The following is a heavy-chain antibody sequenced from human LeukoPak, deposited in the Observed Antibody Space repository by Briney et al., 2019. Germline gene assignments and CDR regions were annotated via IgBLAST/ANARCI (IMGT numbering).Heavy chain of an antibody. Sequence: ASVKVSCKVPGYTFTNNFMHWVRQAPGQGPEWMGIISPSDGTTSYAQSFQGRVTMTRDMSTSTVFMELSTLRSEDTAIYYCARDQRGSSSWESYFDYWGQGTLVTVSS. V-gene: IGHV1-46*01. J-gene: IGHJ4*02. CDR2: ISPSDGTT. D-gene: IGHD6-13*01. CDR1: GYTFTNNF. CDR3: ARDQRGSSSWESYFDY.